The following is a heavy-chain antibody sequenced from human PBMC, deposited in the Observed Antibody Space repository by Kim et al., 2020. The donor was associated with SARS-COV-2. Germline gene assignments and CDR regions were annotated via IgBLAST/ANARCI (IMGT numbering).Heavy chain of an antibody. J-gene: IGHJ4*02. D-gene: IGHD2-21*02. Sequence: YYADSVKGRFTISRDNSKNTLYLQMNSLRVEDTAVYYCAKARRWVTDFDYWGQGTLVTVSS. CDR3: AKARRWVTDFDY. V-gene: IGHV3-23*01.